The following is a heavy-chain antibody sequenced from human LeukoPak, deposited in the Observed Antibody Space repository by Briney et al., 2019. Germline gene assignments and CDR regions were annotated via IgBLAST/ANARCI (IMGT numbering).Heavy chain of an antibody. CDR2: IYYSGGP. CDR3: ARQAYSSNLGWFDP. Sequence: MASETLSLTCTVSGGSISSGGYYWSWIRQSRGKGLEWIGYIYYSGGPYYNPSLKSRVTISVDTSKNQFSLKLSSVTAADTAVYYCARQAYSSNLGWFDPWGQGTLVTVSS. V-gene: IGHV4-39*01. CDR1: GGSISSGGYY. D-gene: IGHD6-13*01. J-gene: IGHJ5*02.